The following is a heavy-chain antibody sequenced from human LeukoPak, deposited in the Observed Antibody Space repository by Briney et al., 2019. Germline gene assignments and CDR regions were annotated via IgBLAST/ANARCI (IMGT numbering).Heavy chain of an antibody. CDR3: ASCWWPHRKFDY. J-gene: IGHJ4*02. Sequence: GGSLRLSCAASGFTFNKYAMGWVRQAPGKGLEWVSIISASGDTTHYADSVEGRFTISRDNSKDTRYLQMNSLRAEDTAVYYCASCWWPHRKFDYWGRGTLVTVFS. V-gene: IGHV3-23*01. D-gene: IGHD2-8*02. CDR2: ISASGDTT. CDR1: GFTFNKYA.